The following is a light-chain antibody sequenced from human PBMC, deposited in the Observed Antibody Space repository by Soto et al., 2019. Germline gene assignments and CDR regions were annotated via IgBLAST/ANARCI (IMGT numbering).Light chain of an antibody. Sequence: EIVLTQSPATLSLSPGERANLSCRASQGISSYLAWYQQKPGQPPRLLIYDASTRATGIPARFSGSGSGTDFTLTISSLEPEDFAVYYCQQRPNWPPKFGQGTKVEVK. J-gene: IGKJ1*01. CDR3: QQRPNWPPK. CDR1: QGISSY. V-gene: IGKV3-11*01. CDR2: DAS.